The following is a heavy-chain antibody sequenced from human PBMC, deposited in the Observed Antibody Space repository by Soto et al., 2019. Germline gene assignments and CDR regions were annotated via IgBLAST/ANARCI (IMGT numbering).Heavy chain of an antibody. CDR2: IYYSGST. V-gene: IGHV4-59*01. Sequence: SSETLSLTCTVSGGSISSYYWSWIRQPPGKGLEWIGYIYYSGSTNYNPSLKSRVTISVDTSKNQFPLKLSSVTAADTAVYYCARHPRTGWFDPWGQGTLVTVSS. CDR3: ARHPRTGWFDP. CDR1: GGSISSYY. J-gene: IGHJ5*02.